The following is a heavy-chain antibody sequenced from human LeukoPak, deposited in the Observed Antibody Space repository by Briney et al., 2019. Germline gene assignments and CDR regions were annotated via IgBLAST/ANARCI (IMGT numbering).Heavy chain of an antibody. CDR2: INHSGST. Sequence: GSLRLSCAASGFTFSNYWMSWVRQPPGKGLEWIGEINHSGSTNYNPSLKSRVTISVDTSKNQFSLKLSSVTAADTAVYYCARVRSRAAGIRIDYWGQGTLVTVSS. J-gene: IGHJ4*02. CDR1: GFTFSNYW. CDR3: ARVRSRAAGIRIDY. D-gene: IGHD6-13*01. V-gene: IGHV4-34*01.